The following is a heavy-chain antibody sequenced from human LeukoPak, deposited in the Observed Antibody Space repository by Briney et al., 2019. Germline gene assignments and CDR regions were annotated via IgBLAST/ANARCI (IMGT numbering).Heavy chain of an antibody. CDR2: ISGSGGLT. Sequence: GGSLRLPCAASGFPFNSYVMAWVRQAPGKGLEWVSVISGSGGLTYHADSVKGRFTVSRDNSKNTLYLQMNSLRAEDTAVYSCAKGYYDYIWGSYRSDAFDIWGQGTMVTVSS. V-gene: IGHV3-23*01. CDR3: AKGYYDYIWGSYRSDAFDI. D-gene: IGHD3-16*02. CDR1: GFPFNSYV. J-gene: IGHJ3*02.